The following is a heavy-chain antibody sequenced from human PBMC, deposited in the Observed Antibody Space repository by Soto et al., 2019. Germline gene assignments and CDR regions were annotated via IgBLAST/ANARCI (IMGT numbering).Heavy chain of an antibody. CDR3: ARARRETYYYDSSGYYFDY. Sequence: SVKVSCKASGGTFSSYAIRWVRQAPGQGRAWMGGIIPIFGTANYAQKFQGRVTITADESTSTAYMELSSLRSEDTAVYYCARARRETYYYDSSGYYFDYWGQGTLVTVSS. CDR1: GGTFSSYA. J-gene: IGHJ4*02. CDR2: IIPIFGTA. V-gene: IGHV1-69*13. D-gene: IGHD3-22*01.